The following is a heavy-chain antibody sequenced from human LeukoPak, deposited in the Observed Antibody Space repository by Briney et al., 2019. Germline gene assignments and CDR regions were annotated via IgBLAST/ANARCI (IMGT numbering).Heavy chain of an antibody. J-gene: IGHJ4*02. CDR1: GGSFSGYF. CDR3: ARPNHKDHCSSTSCYRYFDY. V-gene: IGHV4-34*01. D-gene: IGHD2-2*02. Sequence: TETLSLTCAVYGGSFSGYFWSWIRQPPGKGLEWIGEINHSGSTNYNPSLKSRVTISVDTSRNQFSLKLSSVTAADTAVYYCARPNHKDHCSSTSCYRYFDYWGQGTLVTVSS. CDR2: INHSGST.